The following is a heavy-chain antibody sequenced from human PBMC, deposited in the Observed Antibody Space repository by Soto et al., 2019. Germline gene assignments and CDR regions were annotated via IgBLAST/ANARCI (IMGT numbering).Heavy chain of an antibody. CDR2: IKSKTDGGTT. V-gene: IGHV3-15*01. D-gene: IGHD3-9*01. J-gene: IGHJ4*02. CDR3: TTHYYDILTGYYKDY. Sequence: GGSLRLSCAASGFTFSNAWMSWVRQAPGKGLEWVGRIKSKTDGGTTDYAAPVKGRFTISRDDSKNTLYLQMNSLKTEDTAVYYCTTHYYDILTGYYKDYWGQGTLVTVSS. CDR1: GFTFSNAW.